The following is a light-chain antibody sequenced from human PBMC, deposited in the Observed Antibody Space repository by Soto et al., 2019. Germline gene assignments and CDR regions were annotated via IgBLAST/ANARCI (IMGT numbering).Light chain of an antibody. Sequence: QSVLTQPPSVSGAPGQRVTISCTGSSSNIGAGYDVHWYQQLPGTAPKLLIYGNSNRPSGVPDRFSGSKSGTSASLAITGLQAEDEADYSCQSYDSSLSAYYVFGPGTKLTVL. CDR2: GNS. CDR1: SSNIGAGYD. CDR3: QSYDSSLSAYYV. J-gene: IGLJ1*01. V-gene: IGLV1-40*01.